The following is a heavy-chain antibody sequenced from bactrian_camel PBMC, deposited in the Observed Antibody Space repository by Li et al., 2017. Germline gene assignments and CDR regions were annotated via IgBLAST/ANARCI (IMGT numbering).Heavy chain of an antibody. D-gene: IGHD2*01. J-gene: IGHJ4*01. CDR2: MYAGGGSP. V-gene: IGHV3S40*01. CDR3: HTTYQGEEY. Sequence: DVQLVESGGGLVQPGGSLRLSCVASGYSDSSQCMGWFRQAPGKERERVAAMYAGGGSPNYADSVKGRFTVSRDNAQNSLYLQMTSLKPEDTAVYYCHTTYQGEEYWGQGTQVTVS. CDR1: GYSDSSQC.